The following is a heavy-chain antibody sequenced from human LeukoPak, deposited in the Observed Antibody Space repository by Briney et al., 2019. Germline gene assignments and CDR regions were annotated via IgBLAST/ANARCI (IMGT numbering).Heavy chain of an antibody. CDR3: AGDRRLPYCTNGVCYNAPYGMDV. Sequence: SETLSLTCTVSGGSISRGGYYWSWIRQHPGKGLEWIGYIYSSGSTYYNPSLKSRVTISVDTSKNQFSLKLSSVTAADTAVYYCAGDRRLPYCTNGVCYNAPYGMDVWGQGTTVTVSS. CDR1: GGSISRGGYY. D-gene: IGHD2-8*01. V-gene: IGHV4-31*03. J-gene: IGHJ6*02. CDR2: IYSSGST.